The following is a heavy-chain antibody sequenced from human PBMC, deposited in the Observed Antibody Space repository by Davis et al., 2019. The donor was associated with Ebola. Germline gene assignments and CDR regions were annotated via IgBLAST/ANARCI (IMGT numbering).Heavy chain of an antibody. D-gene: IGHD2-15*01. J-gene: IGHJ4*02. V-gene: IGHV1-69*06. CDR1: RGTFSSYA. Sequence: SVTVSCKASRGTFSSYAISWVRQPPGQGLEWMGGIIPIFGTANYAQKFQGRVTITADKSTSTAYMDLSSLRSEDTAVYYCARDRCSGGSCYLGGTPPDYWGQGTLVTVSS. CDR3: ARDRCSGGSCYLGGTPPDY. CDR2: IIPIFGTA.